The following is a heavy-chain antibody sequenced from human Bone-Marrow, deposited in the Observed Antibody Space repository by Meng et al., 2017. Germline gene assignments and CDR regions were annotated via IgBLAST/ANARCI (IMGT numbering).Heavy chain of an antibody. V-gene: IGHV3-21*01. CDR3: ARAWGKPTFEQQLMGRTPHFDY. J-gene: IGHJ4*02. D-gene: IGHD6-13*01. CDR1: GFTFSSYS. Sequence: GESLKISCAASGFTFSSYSMNWVRPAPGKGLEWVSSISSSSSYIYYADSVKGRFTISRDNAKNSLYLQMNSLRAEDTAVYYCARAWGKPTFEQQLMGRTPHFDYWGQGTLVTVSS. CDR2: ISSSSSYI.